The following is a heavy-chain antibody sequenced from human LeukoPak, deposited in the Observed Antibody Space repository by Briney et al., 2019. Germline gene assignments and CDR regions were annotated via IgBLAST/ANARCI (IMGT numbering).Heavy chain of an antibody. CDR1: GGSISSGGYY. Sequence: PSQTLSLTCTVSGGSISSGGYYWSWIRQPPGKGLEWIGYIYHSGSTYYNPSLKSRVTISVDTSKNQFSLKLSSVTAADTAVYYCARGRPRSGSPNWYYFDYWGQGTLVTVSS. D-gene: IGHD3-22*01. J-gene: IGHJ4*02. V-gene: IGHV4-30-2*01. CDR3: ARGRPRSGSPNWYYFDY. CDR2: IYHSGST.